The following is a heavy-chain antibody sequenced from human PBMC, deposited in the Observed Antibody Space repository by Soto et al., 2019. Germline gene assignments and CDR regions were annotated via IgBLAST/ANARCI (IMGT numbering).Heavy chain of an antibody. CDR3: ARDDYCDNGRAFDP. D-gene: IGHD4-17*01. J-gene: IGHJ5*02. Sequence: PSETLSLTCTVSGGSISNYYWSWIRQPAGKGLEWIGRIYTSGNTNYNPSLKGRVTMSVDMSKNQFSLKLSSVAAADTAVYYCARDDYCDNGRAFDPWGQGTLVTVSS. CDR1: GGSISNYY. CDR2: IYTSGNT. V-gene: IGHV4-4*07.